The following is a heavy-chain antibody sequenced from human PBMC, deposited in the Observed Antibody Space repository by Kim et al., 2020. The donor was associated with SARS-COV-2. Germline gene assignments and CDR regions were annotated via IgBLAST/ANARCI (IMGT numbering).Heavy chain of an antibody. CDR1: GFTFSGSA. J-gene: IGHJ3*02. V-gene: IGHV3-73*01. D-gene: IGHD6-13*01. Sequence: GGSLRLSCAASGFTFSGSAMHWVRQASGKGLEWVGRITSKANSYATPYAASVKGRFTISRDDSKNTAYLQMNSLKTEDTAVYYCTSQAAALRAFDIWGQGTMVTVSS. CDR3: TSQAAALRAFDI. CDR2: ITSKANSYAT.